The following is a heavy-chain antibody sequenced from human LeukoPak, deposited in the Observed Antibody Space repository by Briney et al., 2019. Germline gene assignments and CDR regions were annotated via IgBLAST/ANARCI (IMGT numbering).Heavy chain of an antibody. CDR3: ARSSREWLHFGY. V-gene: IGHV4-59*08. J-gene: IGHJ4*02. D-gene: IGHD5-24*01. CDR2: IYYSESA. CDR1: GDSVSNYY. Sequence: PSETLSLTCTVSGDSVSNYYWSWIRQPPGKRLEWIGCIYYSESATYNPSLKSRVTISLDTSKNQFSLKLSSVTAADTAVYYCARSSREWLHFGYWGQGTLVTVSS.